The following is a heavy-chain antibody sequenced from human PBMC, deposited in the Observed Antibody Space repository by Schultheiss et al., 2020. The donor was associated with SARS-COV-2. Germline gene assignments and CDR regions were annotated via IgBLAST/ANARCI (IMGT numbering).Heavy chain of an antibody. CDR1: GGSISSYY. CDR3: ARGYYDFWSGYYSYYYYMDV. CDR2: IYYSGST. J-gene: IGHJ6*03. V-gene: IGHV4-59*08. D-gene: IGHD3-3*01. Sequence: SETLSLTCTVSGGSISSYYWSWIRQPPGKGLEWIGYIYYSGSTNYNPSLKSRVTISVDTSKNQFSLKLSSVTAADTAVYYCARGYYDFWSGYYSYYYYMDVWGKGTTVTVSS.